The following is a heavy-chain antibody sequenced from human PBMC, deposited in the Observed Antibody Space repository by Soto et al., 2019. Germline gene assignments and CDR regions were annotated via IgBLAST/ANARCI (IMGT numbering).Heavy chain of an antibody. CDR1: GFSVSSNY. V-gene: IGHV3-53*01. J-gene: IGHJ5*02. Sequence: GGSLSLSCALSGFSVSSNYLSWVRQAPGKGLEWVSVHYSGGRTYYADSVQGRFTISRDKSNNTLYLQMRRVRAEDTAVYFCARHRHPRGTVGATSPLDPWGQGTQVTVSS. CDR3: ARHRHPRGTVGATSPLDP. D-gene: IGHD1-26*01. CDR2: HYSGGRT.